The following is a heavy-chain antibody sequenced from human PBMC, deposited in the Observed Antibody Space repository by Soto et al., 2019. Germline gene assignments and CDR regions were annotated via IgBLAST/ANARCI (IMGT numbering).Heavy chain of an antibody. Sequence: LSLTCTVSGGSISSGGYYWSWIRQHPGKGLEWIGYIYYSGSTYYNPSLKSRVTISVDTSKNQFSLKLSSVTAADTAVYYCARDSGQGDPGYYGMDVWGQGTTVTVSS. V-gene: IGHV4-31*03. D-gene: IGHD1-26*01. CDR2: IYYSGST. CDR3: ARDSGQGDPGYYGMDV. J-gene: IGHJ6*02. CDR1: GGSISSGGYY.